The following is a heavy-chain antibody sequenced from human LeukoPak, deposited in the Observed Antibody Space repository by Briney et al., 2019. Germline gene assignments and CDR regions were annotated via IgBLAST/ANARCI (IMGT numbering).Heavy chain of an antibody. V-gene: IGHV3-23*01. J-gene: IGHJ4*02. D-gene: IGHD2-21*02. CDR2: ISGTSGTI. CDR3: AKRLGDPRAFDY. Sequence: GGSLRLSRAASGFTFSNYAMSWVRQAPGKGLEWVSGISGTSGTINYAAPVKGRFTISRDNSKNTLYLQMNSLRVDDMAVYYCAKRLGDPRAFDYWGQGTLVTVSS. CDR1: GFTFSNYA.